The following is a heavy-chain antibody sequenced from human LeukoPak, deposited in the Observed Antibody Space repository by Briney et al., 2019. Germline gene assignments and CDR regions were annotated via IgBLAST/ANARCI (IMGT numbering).Heavy chain of an antibody. V-gene: IGHV3-48*02. CDR1: GFTLSSYS. Sequence: GGSPRLSCAASGFTLSSYSMNSGPQAPREGVGRVSYISSLSGTISYADSVKGRFNVSRDNAKNSMFLQMNSLRDEDTAVYYCARNYYDSSGYYYYYYYYYIDVWGKGTTVTVSS. CDR2: ISSLSGTI. CDR3: ARNYYDSSGYYYYYYYYYIDV. J-gene: IGHJ6*03. D-gene: IGHD3-22*01.